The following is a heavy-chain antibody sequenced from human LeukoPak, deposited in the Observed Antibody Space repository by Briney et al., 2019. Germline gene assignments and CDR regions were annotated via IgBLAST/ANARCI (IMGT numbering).Heavy chain of an antibody. CDR3: VRHGRNCFDS. V-gene: IGHV3-7*01. CDR2: INDDRHDK. CDR1: GFGFSRYW. Sequence: GGSLRLSWAASGFGFSRYWMAWIRQTPGKGLEWVANINDDRHDKYYVDSVRGRFTISRDDDKNSLYLQMDSLGTDDTAVYYCVRHGRNCFDSWGQGTLVTVSS. J-gene: IGHJ5*01.